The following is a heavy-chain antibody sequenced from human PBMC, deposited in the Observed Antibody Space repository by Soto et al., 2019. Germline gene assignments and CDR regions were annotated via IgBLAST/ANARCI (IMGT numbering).Heavy chain of an antibody. CDR2: IYYSVST. CDR3: ARGICSGGSCYPSGYYYGMDV. CDR1: DCRISSYY. J-gene: IGHJ6*02. D-gene: IGHD2-15*01. V-gene: IGHV4-59*01. Sequence: SETRYLTCTVSDCRISSYYWGWIRQPPGKGLEWIGYIYYSVSTNYKPSLKRRVTISVDTSKNQFSLKLSYVTAADTAVYYCARGICSGGSCYPSGYYYGMDVWGQGTLVTFSS.